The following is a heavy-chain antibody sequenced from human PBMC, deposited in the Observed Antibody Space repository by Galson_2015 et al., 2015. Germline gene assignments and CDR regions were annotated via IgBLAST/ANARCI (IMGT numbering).Heavy chain of an antibody. CDR3: AKDQVIQAWYFDL. J-gene: IGHJ2*01. D-gene: IGHD2-21*01. CDR1: GFTFSGYS. V-gene: IGHV3-23*01. Sequence: SLRLSCAASGFTFSGYSMSWVRQAPGKGLEWVANIRRSGGNTYYVDSVKGRFTISRDNSKNTLYLQMNSLRAEDTAVYYCAKDQVIQAWYFDLWGRGTLVTVSS. CDR2: IRRSGGNT.